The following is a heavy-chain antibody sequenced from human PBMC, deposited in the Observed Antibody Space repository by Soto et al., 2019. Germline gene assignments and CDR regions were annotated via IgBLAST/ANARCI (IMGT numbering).Heavy chain of an antibody. CDR3: ARVRGRGLGSSWYYWFDP. V-gene: IGHV4-4*02. Sequence: LSLTCAVSSGSISSSNWWSWVRQPPGKGLEWIGEIYHSGSTNYNPSLKSRVTISVDKSKNQFSLKLSSVTAADTAVYYCARVRGRGLGSSWYYWFDPWGQGTLVTVSS. J-gene: IGHJ5*02. D-gene: IGHD6-13*01. CDR2: IYHSGST. CDR1: SGSISSSNW.